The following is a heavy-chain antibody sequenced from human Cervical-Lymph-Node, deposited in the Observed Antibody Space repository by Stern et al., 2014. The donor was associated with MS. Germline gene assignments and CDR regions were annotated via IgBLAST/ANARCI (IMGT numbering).Heavy chain of an antibody. CDR2: INSNTGAP. CDR1: GYTFTKYL. V-gene: IGHV7-4-1*02. Sequence: QVQLGQSGSELMKPGASVTVSCKASGYTFTKYLIHWVRQAPGQGLEWMGWINSNTGAPMYARDFAGRFVFSLDTSVTTAYLQISRLKTEDTAVYYCARDMSDFWSDYGHNWFDPWGQGTLVTVSS. D-gene: IGHD3-3*01. CDR3: ARDMSDFWSDYGHNWFDP. J-gene: IGHJ5*02.